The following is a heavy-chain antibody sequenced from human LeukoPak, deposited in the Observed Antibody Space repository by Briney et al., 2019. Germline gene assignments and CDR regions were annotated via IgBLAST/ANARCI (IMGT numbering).Heavy chain of an antibody. CDR1: GFPLSSYA. CDR3: VKAPVTTCSGAYCYPFDY. V-gene: IGHV3-23*01. Sequence: PGGSLRLSCAVSGFPLSSYAMSWVRQAPGKGLEWVSAISVSGNTYHADSVKGRFTISRDSSKNTLYLQMNRLRAEDAAVYYCVKAPVTTCSGAYCYPFDYWGQGTLVTVSS. CDR2: ISVSGNT. J-gene: IGHJ4*02. D-gene: IGHD2-21*01.